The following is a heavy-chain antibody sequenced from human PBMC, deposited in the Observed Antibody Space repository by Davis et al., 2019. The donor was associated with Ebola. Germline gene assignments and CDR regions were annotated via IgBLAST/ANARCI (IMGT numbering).Heavy chain of an antibody. CDR1: GYTFTSYD. CDR2: MNPNSGNT. D-gene: IGHD1-1*01. V-gene: IGHV1-18*01. Sequence: ASVKVSCKASGYTFTSYDINWVRQATGQGLEWMGWMNPNSGNTNYTQNLQGRVTMTTDTSTSTAYMEVGSLRSDDTAVYYCARAQFPTTGDHWGQGTLVTVSS. CDR3: ARAQFPTTGDH. J-gene: IGHJ4*02.